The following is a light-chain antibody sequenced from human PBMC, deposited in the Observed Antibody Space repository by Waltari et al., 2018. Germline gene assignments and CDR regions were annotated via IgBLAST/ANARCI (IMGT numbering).Light chain of an antibody. CDR2: EDN. Sequence: NFMLPQPHSVSESPGKTLIISCTRSSGSIASNYVQWYQQRPGRAPTTVIYEDNERPSGVPVRVSGSIDSSSNSASLTISGLKTEDEDDYYCQSYDTSNHNVVFGGGTKLTVL. V-gene: IGLV6-57*03. CDR3: QSYDTSNHNVV. J-gene: IGLJ2*01. CDR1: SGSIASNY.